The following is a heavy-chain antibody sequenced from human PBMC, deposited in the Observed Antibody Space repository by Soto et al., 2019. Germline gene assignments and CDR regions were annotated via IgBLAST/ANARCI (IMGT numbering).Heavy chain of an antibody. Sequence: ASGKVSCKASGYTFTSYGISWVRQAPGQGLEWMGWISAYNGNTNYAQKLQGRVTMTTDTSTSTAYMELRSLRSDDTAVYYCARETLALKLVSAIRGYYYYGMDVWGQGTTVTASS. D-gene: IGHD3-3*02. J-gene: IGHJ6*02. CDR2: ISAYNGNT. V-gene: IGHV1-18*01. CDR1: GYTFTSYG. CDR3: ARETLALKLVSAIRGYYYYGMDV.